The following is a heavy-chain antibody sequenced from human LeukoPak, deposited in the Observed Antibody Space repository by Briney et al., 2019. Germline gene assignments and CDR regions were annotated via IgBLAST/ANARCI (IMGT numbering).Heavy chain of an antibody. CDR1: GGSISSGSYY. CDR3: ATFYSSGYSDAFDI. D-gene: IGHD3-22*01. Sequence: SETLSLTCTVSGGSISSGSYYWSWIRQPAGKGLEWIGRIYTSGSTNYNPSLKSRVTISVDTSKNQFSLKLSSVTAADTAVYYCATFYSSGYSDAFDIWGQGAMVTVSS. J-gene: IGHJ3*02. CDR2: IYTSGST. V-gene: IGHV4-61*02.